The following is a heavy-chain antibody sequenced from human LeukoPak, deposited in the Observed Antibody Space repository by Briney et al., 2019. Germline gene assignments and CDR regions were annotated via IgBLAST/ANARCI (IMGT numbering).Heavy chain of an antibody. CDR2: IYYSGST. CDR1: GGFISSYY. D-gene: IGHD6-13*01. V-gene: IGHV4-30-4*01. Sequence: SETLSLTCTVSGGFISSYYWSWIRQPPGKGLEWIGYIYYSGSTYYNPSLKSRVTISVDTSKNQFSLKLSSVTAADTAVYYCARCGSSWYYFDYWGQGTLVTVSS. J-gene: IGHJ4*02. CDR3: ARCGSSWYYFDY.